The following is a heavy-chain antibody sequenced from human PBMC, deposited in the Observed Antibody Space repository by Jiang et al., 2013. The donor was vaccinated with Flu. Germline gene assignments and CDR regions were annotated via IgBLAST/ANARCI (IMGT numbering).Heavy chain of an antibody. CDR3: ARARGGAARDY. CDR2: LSYGST. D-gene: IGHD6-6*01. CDR1: SISSSNW. Sequence: SISSSNWWSWVRQPQEGAGVDWGNLSYGSTNYNPSLKSRVTISVDKSKNQFSLKLSSVTAADTAVYYCARARGGAARDYWGQGTLVTVSS. J-gene: IGHJ4*02. V-gene: IGHV4-4*02.